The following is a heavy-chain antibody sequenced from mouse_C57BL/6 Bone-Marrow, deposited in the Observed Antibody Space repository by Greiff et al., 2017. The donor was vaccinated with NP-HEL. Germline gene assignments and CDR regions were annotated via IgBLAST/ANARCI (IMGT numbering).Heavy chain of an antibody. CDR3: ARRSTVEYFDV. CDR2: IYPRDGSS. CDR1: GYTFTDHT. V-gene: IGHV1-78*01. J-gene: IGHJ1*03. Sequence: VKLQQSDAELVKPGASVKISCKVSGYTFTDHTIHWMKQRPEQGLEWIGYIYPRDGSSRYNEKFKGKATLTEDKSSSTAYMQLNSLTSEDSAVFFCARRSTVEYFDVWGTGAPVTVSS. D-gene: IGHD1-1*01.